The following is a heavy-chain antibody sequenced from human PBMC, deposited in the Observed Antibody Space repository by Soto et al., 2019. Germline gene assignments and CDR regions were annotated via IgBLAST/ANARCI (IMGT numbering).Heavy chain of an antibody. Sequence: SETLSLTCAVSGGSISTINWWTWVRQPPGKGLDWIGEIYQTGSTSYNPSLESRVTISIDKSKNRFSLKLRSVTAADTAVYYCARVSSSSAFGMDVWGQGTTVTVSS. CDR3: ARVSSSSAFGMDV. CDR2: IYQTGST. V-gene: IGHV4-4*02. J-gene: IGHJ6*02. CDR1: GGSISTINW. D-gene: IGHD6-6*01.